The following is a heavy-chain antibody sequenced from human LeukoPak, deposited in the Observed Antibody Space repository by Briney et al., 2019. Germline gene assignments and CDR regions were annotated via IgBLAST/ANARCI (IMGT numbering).Heavy chain of an antibody. CDR3: ARVSSSSYNYYYYYYMDV. D-gene: IGHD6-6*01. CDR2: INHSGST. V-gene: IGHV4-34*01. CDR1: GGSFSGYY. J-gene: IGHJ6*03. Sequence: SETLSLTCAVYGGSFSGYYWSWIRQPPGKGLEWIGEINHSGSTNYNPSLKSRVTISVDTSKNQFSLKLSSVTAADTAVYYCARVSSSSYNYYYYYYMDVWGKGTTVTVSS.